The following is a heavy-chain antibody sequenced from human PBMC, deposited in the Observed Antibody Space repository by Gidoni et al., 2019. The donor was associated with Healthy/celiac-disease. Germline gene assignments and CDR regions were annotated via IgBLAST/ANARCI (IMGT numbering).Heavy chain of an antibody. V-gene: IGHV3-11*01. J-gene: IGHJ4*02. Sequence: QVQLVESGGGLVKPGGSLTVSCAAAGFTFSDYYMSWIRQAPGKGREGISYISRSGSTIYYADSVKGRFTISRDNAKNSLYRQMNSLRAEDTAVYYCARDLVAARGYWGQGTLVTVSS. CDR3: ARDLVAARGY. CDR1: GFTFSDYY. D-gene: IGHD2-15*01. CDR2: ISRSGSTI.